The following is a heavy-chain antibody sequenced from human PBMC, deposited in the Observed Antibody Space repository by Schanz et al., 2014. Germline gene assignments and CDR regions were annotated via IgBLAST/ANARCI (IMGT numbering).Heavy chain of an antibody. V-gene: IGHV3-48*01. CDR2: INSRSNFI. J-gene: IGHJ4*02. CDR1: EFSFSSFG. Sequence: EVQLVESGGGLVQPRGSLRLSCAASEFSFSSFGMNWVRQAPGKGLEWVSSINSRSNFIYYADSVKGRFTISRDNSKNTLFLQMSSLRAEDTAVYYCARDGDFDYWGQGTLVTVSS. CDR3: ARDGDFDY.